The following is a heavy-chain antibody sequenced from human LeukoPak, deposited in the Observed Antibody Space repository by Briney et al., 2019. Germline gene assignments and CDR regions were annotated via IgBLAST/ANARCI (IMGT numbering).Heavy chain of an antibody. CDR2: ISWNSGSI. CDR3: AKEGFCTNGVCFPES. CDR1: GFTFDDYA. D-gene: IGHD2-8*01. J-gene: IGHJ4*02. V-gene: IGHV3-9*01. Sequence: PGGSLRLSCATSGFTFDDYAMHWVRQAPGKGLEWVSGISWNSGSIGYADSVKGRFTISRDNAKNSLYLQMNSLRAEDTALYFCAKEGFCTNGVCFPESWGQGTLVTVSS.